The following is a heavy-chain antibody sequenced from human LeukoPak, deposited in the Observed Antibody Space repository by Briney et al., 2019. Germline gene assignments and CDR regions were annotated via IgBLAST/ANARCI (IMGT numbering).Heavy chain of an antibody. Sequence: GGSLRLSCAASGFTFSSYAMSWVRQTPGKGLEWVSYITSGGAMYYADSVKGRFTISRDNAKNSLYLQMNNLRAEDTAVYYCARVGDKSGYYYYFDYWGQGTLVTVSS. D-gene: IGHD3-22*01. V-gene: IGHV3-48*04. J-gene: IGHJ4*02. CDR2: ITSGGAM. CDR1: GFTFSSYA. CDR3: ARVGDKSGYYYYFDY.